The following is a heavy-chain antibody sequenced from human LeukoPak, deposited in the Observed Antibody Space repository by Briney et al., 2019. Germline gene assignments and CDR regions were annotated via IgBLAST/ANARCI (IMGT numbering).Heavy chain of an antibody. V-gene: IGHV4-39*01. J-gene: IGHJ3*02. CDR3: ARLQPYYYDSSGYPGNDAFDI. CDR2: IYYSGST. D-gene: IGHD3-22*01. CDR1: AGSISSSSYY. Sequence: SETLYLNCTVSAGSISSSSYYWGWIRQPPGKGLEWIGSIYYSGSTYYNPSLKSRVTISVDTSKNQFSLKLSSVTAADTAVYYCARLQPYYYDSSGYPGNDAFDIWGQGTMVTVSS.